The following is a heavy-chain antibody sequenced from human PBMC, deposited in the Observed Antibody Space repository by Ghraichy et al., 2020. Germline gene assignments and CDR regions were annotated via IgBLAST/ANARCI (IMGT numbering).Heavy chain of an antibody. D-gene: IGHD3-10*01. CDR3: ARLVLLWNFPDYFDY. V-gene: IGHV4-61*01. Sequence: SETLSLTCSVSGGSVSTGSYYWSWIRQPPGKGLEWIGYISYSGSTNYSPSLKSRVTMSVDTSKNQFSLKLTSVTGADTAIYYCARLVLLWNFPDYFDYWGQGTLVTVSS. J-gene: IGHJ4*02. CDR2: ISYSGST. CDR1: GGSVSTGSYY.